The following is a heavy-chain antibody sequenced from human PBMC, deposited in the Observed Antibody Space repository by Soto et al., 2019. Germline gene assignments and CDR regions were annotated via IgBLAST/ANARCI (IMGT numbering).Heavy chain of an antibody. CDR3: ARDVGRYSGSFFSDS. V-gene: IGHV1-18*01. CDR2: ISAYNFNT. D-gene: IGHD1-26*01. J-gene: IGHJ4*02. CDR1: GYTFTNYG. Sequence: GASVKVSCKASGYTFTNYGITWVRQAPGQGLEWMGWISAYNFNTKFPQKFQGRVTMTTDTSTSTAYMELRSLRSDDTAVYYCARDVGRYSGSFFSDSWGQGTLVTVSS.